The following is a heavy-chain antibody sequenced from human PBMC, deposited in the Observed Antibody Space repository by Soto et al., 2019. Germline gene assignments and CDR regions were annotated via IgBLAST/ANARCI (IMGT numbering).Heavy chain of an antibody. Sequence: QVQLQESGPGLVKPSQTLSLTCTVSGGSISSGDYYWCWIRQPPGKGLEWIGSIFYSGNTHYNPAVRXRXTISVDTSNNQFSLKLSSVTAADTAVYYCARASAYTATDFDYWGQGTLVTVSS. V-gene: IGHV4-30-4*01. J-gene: IGHJ4*02. CDR1: GGSISSGDYY. D-gene: IGHD2-15*01. CDR2: IFYSGNT. CDR3: ARASAYTATDFDY.